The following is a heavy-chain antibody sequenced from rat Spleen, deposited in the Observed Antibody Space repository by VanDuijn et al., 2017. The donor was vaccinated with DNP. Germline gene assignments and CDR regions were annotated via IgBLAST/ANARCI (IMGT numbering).Heavy chain of an antibody. V-gene: IGHV4-2*01. Sequence: EVKLVESGGGLVQPGRSLKLSCAASGFNFYDYWMGWFRQAPGKGLEWIGEINKDISKVNYGPSLKDKFTISRDNAQNTLYLQMSKLGSEDTAIYYCALMDGAFDYWGQGVMVTVSS. CDR3: ALMDGAFDY. J-gene: IGHJ2*01. D-gene: IGHD1-12*02. CDR2: INKDISKV. CDR1: GFNFYDYW.